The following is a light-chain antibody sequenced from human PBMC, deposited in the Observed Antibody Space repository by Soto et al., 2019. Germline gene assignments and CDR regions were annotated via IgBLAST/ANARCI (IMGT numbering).Light chain of an antibody. V-gene: IGKV1-33*01. J-gene: IGKJ2*02. CDR1: QDINNY. Sequence: DIQMTQSPSSLSASVGDRVTITCQASQDINNYLIWYQHKPGTAPKLLIYDTSTLGTGVSSRFSGGGSGTHFTFTISSPQPEDIATYYCQQFDSVPCTFGQGTKLELK. CDR3: QQFDSVPCT. CDR2: DTS.